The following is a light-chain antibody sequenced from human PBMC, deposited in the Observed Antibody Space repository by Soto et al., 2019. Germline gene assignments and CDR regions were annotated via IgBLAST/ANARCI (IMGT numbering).Light chain of an antibody. CDR2: AHS. J-gene: IGLJ1*01. CDR1: SFNIGSNT. CDR3: AAWEESLTAVV. V-gene: IGLV1-44*01. Sequence: QSVLTQPPSTSGSPGQRVTISCSGSSFNIGSNTVSWCQQLPGTAPKPLIYAHSQRPSGVPDRFSGSRSGNSASLAISGPQSEDEADYYCAAWEESLTAVVFGTGTKVTVL.